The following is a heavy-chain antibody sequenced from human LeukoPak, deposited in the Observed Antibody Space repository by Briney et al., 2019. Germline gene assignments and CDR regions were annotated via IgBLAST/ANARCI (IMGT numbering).Heavy chain of an antibody. CDR3: ARGFNRGFDP. V-gene: IGHV3-33*01. CDR1: GFTFSSYG. Sequence: GGSLRLSCAASGFTFSSYGMHWVRQAPGKGLEWVAVAYDDGDSRYYADSVKGRFTFSRDNSKNMLHLQMNSLRAEDTAVYYCARGFNRGFDPWGQGTLVIVSS. CDR2: AYDDGDSR. D-gene: IGHD3-10*01. J-gene: IGHJ5*02.